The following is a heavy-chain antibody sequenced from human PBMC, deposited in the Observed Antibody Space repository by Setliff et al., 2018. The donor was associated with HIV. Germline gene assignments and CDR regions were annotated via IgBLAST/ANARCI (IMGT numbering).Heavy chain of an antibody. D-gene: IGHD3-9*01. Sequence: SETLSLTCAVSGGSISSNTYYWGWIRQPPGKGLEWIGSIYYSGSTYYNPSLKSRVTISVDTSKNQFSLKLSSVTAADTAVYYCARQGAGIQVRCFDWPWDPWTLDFDIWGRGTLVTVSS. V-gene: IGHV4-39*01. CDR3: ARQGAGIQVRCFDWPWDPWTLDFDI. CDR1: GGSISSNTYY. CDR2: IYYSGST. J-gene: IGHJ2*01.